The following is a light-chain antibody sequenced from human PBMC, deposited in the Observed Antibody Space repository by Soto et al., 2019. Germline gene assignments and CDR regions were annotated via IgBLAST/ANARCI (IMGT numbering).Light chain of an antibody. CDR3: QHYNSYSEA. V-gene: IGKV1-5*01. Sequence: IKMTQSPSTLSGTVGDRVTITCRASQTISSWLAWYQQKPGKAPKLLIYHASTLESGVPSRFSGSGSGTEFTLTISSLQPDDFATYYCQHYNSYSEAFGQRTKVDI. CDR2: HAS. J-gene: IGKJ1*01. CDR1: QTISSW.